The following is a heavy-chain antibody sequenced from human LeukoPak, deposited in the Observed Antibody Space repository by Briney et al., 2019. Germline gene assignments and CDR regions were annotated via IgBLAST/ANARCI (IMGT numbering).Heavy chain of an antibody. CDR3: ARHAWDTAMASYYYYYMDV. Sequence: GASVKVSCKASGYTFTGYYMHWVRQAPGQGLEWMGWINPNSGGTNYAQKFQGRVTMTRDTSISTAYMELSRLRSDDTAVYYCARHAWDTAMASYYYYYMDVWGKGTTVTVSS. J-gene: IGHJ6*03. D-gene: IGHD5-18*01. CDR1: GYTFTGYY. V-gene: IGHV1-2*02. CDR2: INPNSGGT.